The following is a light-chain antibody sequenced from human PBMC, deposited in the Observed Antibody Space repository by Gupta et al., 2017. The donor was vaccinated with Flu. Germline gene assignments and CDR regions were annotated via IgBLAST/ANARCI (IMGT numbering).Light chain of an antibody. CDR2: EGS. V-gene: IGLV2-23*01. Sequence: QSALTQPASVPGSPGQSSTISCTGTSSDAGSYNLVSWYQQHTGKAPKLMIYEGSKRPSGVSIRFSGFKSGNTASLTISGLQAEDEADYYCCSYAGSRVFGGGTKLTVL. CDR3: CSYAGSRV. CDR1: SSDAGSYNL. J-gene: IGLJ3*02.